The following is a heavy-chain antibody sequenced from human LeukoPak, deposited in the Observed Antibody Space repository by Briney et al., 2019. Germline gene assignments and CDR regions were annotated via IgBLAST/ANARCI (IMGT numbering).Heavy chain of an antibody. V-gene: IGHV4-39*01. CDR1: GGSISGSTYY. D-gene: IGHD2-8*01. Sequence: SETLSLTCTVSGGSISGSTYYWDWIRQPPGKGLEWIGTIYYSGVTFYNPSLKSPVTISVDTSKNQFSLNLSSVTAADTAVYFCARHQARTKYSLDYWGQGTLVTVSS. CDR2: IYYSGVT. J-gene: IGHJ4*02. CDR3: ARHQARTKYSLDY.